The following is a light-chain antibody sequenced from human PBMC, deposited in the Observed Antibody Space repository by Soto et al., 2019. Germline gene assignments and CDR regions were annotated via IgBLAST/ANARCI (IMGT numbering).Light chain of an antibody. CDR3: QQYNSYSEA. V-gene: IGKV1-5*03. CDR2: KAS. Sequence: DVQMTQSPATLSRSAGDRVTITCRASQTISSWLAWYQQKPGKAPKLLIYKASTLKSGVPSRFSGSGSGTEFTLTISSLQPDDFTTYYCQQYNSYSEAFGQGTKVDIK. CDR1: QTISSW. J-gene: IGKJ1*01.